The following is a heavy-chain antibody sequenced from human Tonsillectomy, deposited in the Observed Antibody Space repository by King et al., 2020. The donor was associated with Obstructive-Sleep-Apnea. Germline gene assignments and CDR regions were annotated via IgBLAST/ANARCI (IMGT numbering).Heavy chain of an antibody. CDR2: ISYDGSNK. CDR3: AKDHVLRYFYWARPSYTFHI. V-gene: IGHV3-30*18. Sequence: VQLVESGGGVVQTGRSLRLSCAASGFTFSSYGMHWVRQAPGKGLEWVALISYDGSNKYYADSVKGRFTISRDNSKNTLYLQMNSLRAEDTAVYYCAKDHVLRYFYWARPSYTFHIWGQGTMVTVSS. D-gene: IGHD3-9*01. CDR1: GFTFSSYG. J-gene: IGHJ3*02.